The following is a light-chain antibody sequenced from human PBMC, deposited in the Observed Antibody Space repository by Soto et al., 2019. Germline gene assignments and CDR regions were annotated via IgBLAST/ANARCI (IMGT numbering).Light chain of an antibody. CDR2: SNN. Sequence: QSVLTQPPSASGTPGQRVTISCSGSSSNIGTNNVNWYQQLPGTAPKLLIYSNNQRPSGVTDRFSGSKSGTSASLAISGLQSEDEADYYCAAWDDSLKGGVFGGGTKLTVL. CDR1: SSNIGTNN. V-gene: IGLV1-44*01. J-gene: IGLJ3*02. CDR3: AAWDDSLKGGV.